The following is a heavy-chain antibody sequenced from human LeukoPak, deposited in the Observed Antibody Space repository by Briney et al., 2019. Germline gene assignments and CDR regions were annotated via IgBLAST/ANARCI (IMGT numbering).Heavy chain of an antibody. Sequence: SETLSLTCAVYGGSFSGYYWSWIRPPPGKGLEWIGEINHSGSTNYNPSLKSRVTISVGASKNQFSLKLSSVTAADTAVYYCARVDGTHWGQGTLVTVSS. J-gene: IGHJ4*02. CDR1: GGSFSGYY. CDR2: INHSGST. V-gene: IGHV4-34*01. CDR3: ARVDGTH. D-gene: IGHD3-9*01.